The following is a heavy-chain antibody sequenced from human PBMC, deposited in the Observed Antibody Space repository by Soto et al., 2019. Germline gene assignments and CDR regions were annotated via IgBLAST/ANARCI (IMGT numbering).Heavy chain of an antibody. Sequence: SVKVSCKASGGTFSSYAISWVRQAPGQGLEWMGGIIPIFGTANYAQKFQGRVTITADESTSTAYMELSSLRSEDTAVYYCAKVSRGIGVVPAALNWGQGTLVTVSS. D-gene: IGHD2-2*01. J-gene: IGHJ4*02. CDR1: GGTFSSYA. CDR3: AKVSRGIGVVPAALN. CDR2: IIPIFGTA. V-gene: IGHV1-69*13.